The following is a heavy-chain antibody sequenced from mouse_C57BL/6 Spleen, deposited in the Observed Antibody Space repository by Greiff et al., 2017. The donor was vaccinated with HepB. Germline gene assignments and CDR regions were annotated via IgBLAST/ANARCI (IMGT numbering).Heavy chain of an antibody. CDR2: FHPYNDDT. Sequence: VQRVESGAELVKPGASVKMSCKASGYTFTTYPIEWMKQNHGKSLEWIGNFHPYNDDTKYNEKFKGKATLTVEKSSSTVYLELSRLTSDDSAVYYCARRGSYYRYFDVWGTGTTVTVSS. CDR1: GYTFTTYP. V-gene: IGHV1-47*01. J-gene: IGHJ1*03. CDR3: ARRGSYYRYFDV. D-gene: IGHD2-12*01.